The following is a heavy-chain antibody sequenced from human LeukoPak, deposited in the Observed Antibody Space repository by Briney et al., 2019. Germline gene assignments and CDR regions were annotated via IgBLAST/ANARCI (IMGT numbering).Heavy chain of an antibody. Sequence: QPGGSLRLSCAASGFTFSSYAMHWVRQAPGKGLEWVAVISYDGSNKYYADSVKGRFTISRDNSKNTLYLQMNSLRAEDTAVYYCVREGSHGGVVIPPDYWGQGTLVTVSS. D-gene: IGHD3-3*01. CDR3: VREGSHGGVVIPPDY. CDR1: GFTFSSYA. J-gene: IGHJ4*02. CDR2: ISYDGSNK. V-gene: IGHV3-30-3*01.